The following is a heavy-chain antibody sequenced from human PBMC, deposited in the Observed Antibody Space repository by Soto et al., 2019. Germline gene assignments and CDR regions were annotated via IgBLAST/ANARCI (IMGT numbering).Heavy chain of an antibody. CDR2: IYYRSKWFH. J-gene: IGHJ6*02. CDR1: GDSVSSNGAC. CDR3: ARVHCSAGTCLDGLDF. Sequence: PSQTLSLTCXISGDSVSSNGACWNWIRQSPSRGLQWLGRIYYRSKWFHDYAASVESRMAINPDTSRNQFSLQLNYVTPEDTAVYYCARVHCSAGTCLDGLDFWGQGTTVTVSS. V-gene: IGHV6-1*01. D-gene: IGHD2-15*01.